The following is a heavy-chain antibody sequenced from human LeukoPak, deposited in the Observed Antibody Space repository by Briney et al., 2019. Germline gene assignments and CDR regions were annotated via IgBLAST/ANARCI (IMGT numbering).Heavy chain of an antibody. J-gene: IGHJ4*02. V-gene: IGHV4-59*08. Sequence: PSETLSLTCTVSGGSISSYYWSWIRQPPGKGLEWVGYIYYSGSTNYNPSLKSRVTISVDTSKNQFSLKLSSVTAADTAVYYCASYYYGSGSGDYWGQGTLVTVSS. CDR3: ASYYYGSGSGDY. CDR2: IYYSGST. CDR1: GGSISSYY. D-gene: IGHD3-10*01.